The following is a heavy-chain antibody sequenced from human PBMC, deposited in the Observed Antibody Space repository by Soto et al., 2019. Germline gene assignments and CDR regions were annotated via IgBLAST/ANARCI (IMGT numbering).Heavy chain of an antibody. CDR2: IYPGDSDT. CDR3: ARLGNPDYYYYYMDV. CDR1: GYSFTSYW. Sequence: PGESLKISCKGSGYSFTSYWIGWVRQMPGKGLEWMGIIYPGDSDTRYSPSFQGQVTISADKSISTAYLQWSSLKASDTAMYYCARLGNPDYYYYYMDVWGKGTTVTVSS. J-gene: IGHJ6*03. V-gene: IGHV5-51*01.